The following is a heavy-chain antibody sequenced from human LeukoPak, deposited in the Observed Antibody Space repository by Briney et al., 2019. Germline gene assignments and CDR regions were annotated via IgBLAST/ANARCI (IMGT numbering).Heavy chain of an antibody. D-gene: IGHD6-6*01. CDR1: GYDFINYG. CDR2: RSIYDGNT. CDR3: ARGGPFPSSSSSREYYLDY. J-gene: IGHJ4*02. V-gene: IGHV1-18*01. Sequence: GASVKVSCKASGYDFINYGISWVRQAPGQGLEWMGWRSIYDGNTDYKLQGRVTMTTDTSTSTAYMEVRSLRSDDTAVYYCARGGPFPSSSSSREYYLDYWGRGTLVTVSS.